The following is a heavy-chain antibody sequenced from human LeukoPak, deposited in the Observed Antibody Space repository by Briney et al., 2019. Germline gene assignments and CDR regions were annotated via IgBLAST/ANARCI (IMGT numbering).Heavy chain of an antibody. J-gene: IGHJ4*02. Sequence: KPSETLSLTCAVYGGSFSGYYWSWIRQPPGKGLEWIGEINHSGSTNYNPSLKSRVTISVDTSKNQFSLKLSSVTAADTAVYYCARFNSKSLGRIAARGLDYWGQGTLVTVSS. CDR1: GGSFSGYY. V-gene: IGHV4-34*01. D-gene: IGHD6-6*01. CDR3: ARFNSKSLGRIAARGLDY. CDR2: INHSGST.